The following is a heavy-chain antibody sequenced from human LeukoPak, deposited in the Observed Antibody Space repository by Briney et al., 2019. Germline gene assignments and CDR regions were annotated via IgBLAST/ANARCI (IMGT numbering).Heavy chain of an antibody. Sequence: ASVKVSCKASGGTFSIYSLSWVRQAPRQGLEWMGGIIPISGTPKYAQKFRDRVTITTDESTTTAYMELSSLRPEDTAMYYCATGPSVVVEPFFDIWGQGTLVTVSS. J-gene: IGHJ4*02. D-gene: IGHD2-15*01. CDR2: IIPISGTP. V-gene: IGHV1-69*05. CDR3: ATGPSVVVEPFFDI. CDR1: GGTFSIYS.